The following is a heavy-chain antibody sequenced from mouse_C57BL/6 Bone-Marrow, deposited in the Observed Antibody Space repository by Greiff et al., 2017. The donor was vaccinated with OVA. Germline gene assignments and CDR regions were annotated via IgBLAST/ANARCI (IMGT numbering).Heavy chain of an antibody. D-gene: IGHD2-4*01. Sequence: EVKVEESGGGLVQPGGSLKLSCAASGFTFSDYGMAWVRQAPRKGPEWVAFISNLAYSIYYADTVTGRFTISRENAKNTMYLEMSSLRSEDTAMYYCARNRGTDYADAMDYWGQGTSVTVSS. J-gene: IGHJ4*01. CDR1: GFTFSDYG. V-gene: IGHV5-15*04. CDR3: ARNRGTDYADAMDY. CDR2: ISNLAYSI.